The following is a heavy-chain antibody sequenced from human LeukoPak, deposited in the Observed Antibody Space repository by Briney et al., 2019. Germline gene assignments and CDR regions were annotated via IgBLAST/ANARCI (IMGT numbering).Heavy chain of an antibody. V-gene: IGHV4-4*07. CDR3: ARGPPPDFDY. CDR1: GGSISNYY. Sequence: SETLSLTCTVSGGSISNYYWSWVRQPAGKGLEWIGRIYTSGSTDYNPSLKSRVTMSVDTSKNHFSLRLTSVTAADTAVYYCARGPPPDFDYWGQGTLVTVSS. J-gene: IGHJ4*02. CDR2: IYTSGST.